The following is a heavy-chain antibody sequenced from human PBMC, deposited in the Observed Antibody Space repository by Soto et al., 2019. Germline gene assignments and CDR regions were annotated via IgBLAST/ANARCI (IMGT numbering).Heavy chain of an antibody. J-gene: IGHJ6*02. V-gene: IGHV1-69*12. D-gene: IGHD5-18*01. CDR1: GGTFSSYA. CDR2: IIPIFGTA. Sequence: QVQLVQSGAEVKKPGSSVKVSCKASGGTFSSYAISWVRQAPGQGLEWMGGIIPIFGTANYAQKFQGRVTITADESTSTAYMELSRLRSEDTAVYYCARDYPDVDTAMVTGMDVWGQGTTVTVSS. CDR3: ARDYPDVDTAMVTGMDV.